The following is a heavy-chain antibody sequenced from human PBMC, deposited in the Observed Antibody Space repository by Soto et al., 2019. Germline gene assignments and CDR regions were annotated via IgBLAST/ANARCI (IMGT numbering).Heavy chain of an antibody. J-gene: IGHJ4*02. CDR1: GGSISSSSYY. V-gene: IGHV4-39*01. CDR2: IYYSGST. D-gene: IGHD1-7*01. CDR3: ASRRGGNTHKLGY. Sequence: SETLSLTCTFSGGSISSSSYYWGWIRQPPGKGLEWIGSIYYSGSTYYNPSLKSRVTISVDTSKNQFSLKLSSVTAADTAVYYCASRRGGNTHKLGYWGQGTLVTVSS.